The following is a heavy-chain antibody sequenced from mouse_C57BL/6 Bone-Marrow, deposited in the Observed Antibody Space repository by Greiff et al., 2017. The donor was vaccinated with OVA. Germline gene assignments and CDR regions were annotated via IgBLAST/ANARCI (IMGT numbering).Heavy chain of an antibody. CDR3: TRWLLREGAMDY. CDR2: IDPSDSYT. V-gene: IGHV1-50*01. J-gene: IGHJ4*01. CDR1: GYTFTSYW. Sequence: QVQLQQPGAELVKPGASVKLSCKASGYTFTSYWMQWVKQRPGQGLEWLGEIDPSDSYTNYNQKFKGKATLTVDTSSSTAYMQLSSLTSEDSAVYYCTRWLLREGAMDYWGQGTSVTVSS. D-gene: IGHD2-3*01.